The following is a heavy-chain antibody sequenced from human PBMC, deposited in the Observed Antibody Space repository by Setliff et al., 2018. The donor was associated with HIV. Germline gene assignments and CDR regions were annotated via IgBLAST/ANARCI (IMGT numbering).Heavy chain of an antibody. CDR1: GGSFSDYY. V-gene: IGHV4-34*01. D-gene: IGHD3-22*01. CDR2: INHRGST. Sequence: ASETLSLTCAVYGGSFSDYYWTWIRQSPGKGLEWIGEINHRGSTNYNPSLKSRVTVSVDTSKNQFSLRLTSVTAADTAVYYCARIGQVWLKDAFDIWGQGTMVTVSS. J-gene: IGHJ3*02. CDR3: ARIGQVWLKDAFDI.